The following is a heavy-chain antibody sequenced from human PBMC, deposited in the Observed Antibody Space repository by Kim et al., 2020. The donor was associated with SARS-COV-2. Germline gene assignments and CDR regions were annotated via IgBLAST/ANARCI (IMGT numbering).Heavy chain of an antibody. CDR2: NPNSGGK. V-gene: IGHV1-2*02. CDR3: ARSWDY. Sequence: NPNSGGKNYAQKLQGRVTMTRDTSISTAYMALSRLRSDDTAVYYCARSWDYWGQGTLVTVSS. J-gene: IGHJ4*02.